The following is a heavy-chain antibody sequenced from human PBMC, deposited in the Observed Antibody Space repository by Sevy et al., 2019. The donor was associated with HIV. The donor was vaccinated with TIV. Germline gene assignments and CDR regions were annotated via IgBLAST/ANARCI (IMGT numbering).Heavy chain of an antibody. D-gene: IGHD3-10*01. CDR2: ISWNSGSI. Sequence: GGSLRLSCAASGFTFDDYAMHWVRQAPGKGLEWVSGISWNSGSIGYADSVKGRFTISRDNAKNSLYLQMNSLRAEDTALYYWSKDMSLGSGSFPYYFDYWGQGTLVTVSS. CDR1: GFTFDDYA. CDR3: SKDMSLGSGSFPYYFDY. J-gene: IGHJ4*02. V-gene: IGHV3-9*01.